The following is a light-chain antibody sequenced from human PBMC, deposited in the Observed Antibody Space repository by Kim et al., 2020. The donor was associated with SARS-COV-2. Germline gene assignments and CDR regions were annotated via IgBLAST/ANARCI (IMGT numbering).Light chain of an antibody. CDR1: QTISGY. V-gene: IGKV1-39*01. J-gene: IGKJ4*01. CDR2: KTS. CDR3: HQSYSTPLT. Sequence: DIQMTQSPSSLSASVGDRVTITCRTSQTISGYLNWYQQKPGQAPNLLIYKTSNLQEGVPSRFSGSGSGTDFTLTISSLQPEDFATYYCHQSYSTPLTFGGGTKVDIK.